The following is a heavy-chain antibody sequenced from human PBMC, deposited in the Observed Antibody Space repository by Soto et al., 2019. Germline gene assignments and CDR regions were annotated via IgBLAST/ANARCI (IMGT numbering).Heavy chain of an antibody. J-gene: IGHJ4*01. CDR3: VKGNQLLRYYFEF. D-gene: IGHD1-26*01. V-gene: IGHV3-64D*06. Sequence: GGSLRLSCSVSGFTFSNYAMHWVRQAPGKGLEYVSGITSDGDSTWHADSVKDRFTISRDNSKNTLFLQMSSLRVEDTAIYFCVKGNQLLRYYFEFWGPGALVTVSS. CDR1: GFTFSNYA. CDR2: ITSDGDST.